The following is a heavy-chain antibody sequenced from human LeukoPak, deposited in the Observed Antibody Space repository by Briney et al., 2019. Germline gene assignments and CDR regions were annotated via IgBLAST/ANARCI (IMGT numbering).Heavy chain of an antibody. J-gene: IGHJ6*03. CDR2: IYYSGST. V-gene: IGHV4-39*01. Sequence: SETLSLTCTVSGVSISSSSYYWGWIRQPPGKGLEWIGTIYYSGSTYYNPSLKSRVTISVDTSKNQFSLKLSSVTAADTAVFYCARITRYYYYMDVWGEGTTVTISS. CDR1: GVSISSSSYY. CDR3: ARITRYYYYMDV. D-gene: IGHD3-16*01.